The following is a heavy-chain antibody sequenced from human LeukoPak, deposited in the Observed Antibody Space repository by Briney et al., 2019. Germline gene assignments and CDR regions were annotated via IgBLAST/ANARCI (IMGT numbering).Heavy chain of an antibody. D-gene: IGHD4-17*01. CDR1: GFIFSDYG. CDR3: VKEKTTVTSRGAFEI. CDR2: IRSDGSFK. V-gene: IGHV3-30*02. Sequence: PGGSLRLSCAASGFIFSDYGMHCVRQAPGKGQEWVTFIRSDGSFKSYAASVKGRFSISRDNSNNIFYVQMNNLTPEDRAIYYCVKEKTTVTSRGAFEIWGHGTMVTVSS. J-gene: IGHJ3*02.